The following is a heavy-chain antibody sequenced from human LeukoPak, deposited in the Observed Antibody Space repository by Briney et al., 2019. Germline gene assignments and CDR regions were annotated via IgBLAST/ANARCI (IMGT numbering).Heavy chain of an antibody. V-gene: IGHV4-4*07. J-gene: IGHJ3*02. D-gene: IGHD2-2*01. CDR1: GGSISSYY. CDR2: IYPSGST. CDR3: ARHGGVVVLTAPSAFDI. Sequence: SETLSLTCTVSGGSISSYYWSWIRQPAGKGLEWIGHIYPSGSTNYNPSLKSRVTMSIDTSKNQFSLKLNSVTAADTAVYYCARHGGVVVLTAPSAFDIWGQGTKVTVSS.